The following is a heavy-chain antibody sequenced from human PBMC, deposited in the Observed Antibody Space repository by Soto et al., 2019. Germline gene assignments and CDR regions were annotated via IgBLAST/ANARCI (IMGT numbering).Heavy chain of an antibody. J-gene: IGHJ6*02. D-gene: IGHD3-10*01. CDR1: GGSISSSSYY. CDR3: ARYGSGSYYYYYGMDV. Sequence: SDTLSLTCTVSGGSISSSSYYWGWIRQPPGKGLEWIGSIYYSGSTYYNPSLKSRVTISVDTSKNQFSLKLSSVTAADTAVYYCARYGSGSYYYYYGMDVWGQGTTVTVSS. CDR2: IYYSGST. V-gene: IGHV4-39*01.